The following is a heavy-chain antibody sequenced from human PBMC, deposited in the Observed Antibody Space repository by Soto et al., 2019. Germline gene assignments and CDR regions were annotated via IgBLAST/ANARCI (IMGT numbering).Heavy chain of an antibody. V-gene: IGHV1-69*13. CDR3: ARGIKGYFDWLFPYYYGMDV. CDR2: IIPIFGTA. CDR1: GGTFSSYA. Sequence: SVKVSCKASGGTFSSYAISWVRQAPGQGLEWMGGIIPIFGTANYAQKFQGRVTITADESTSTAYMELSSLRSEDTAVYYCARGIKGYFDWLFPYYYGMDVWGQGATVTVSS. D-gene: IGHD3-9*01. J-gene: IGHJ6*02.